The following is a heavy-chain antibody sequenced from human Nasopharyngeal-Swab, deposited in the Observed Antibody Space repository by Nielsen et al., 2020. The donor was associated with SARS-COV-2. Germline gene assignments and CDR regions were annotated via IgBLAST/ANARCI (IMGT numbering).Heavy chain of an antibody. CDR2: IYPGDSDT. V-gene: IGHV5-51*01. D-gene: IGHD6-19*01. CDR1: GYSFTSYW. Sequence: KVSCKGSGYSFTSYWIGWVRQMPGKGLEWMGIIYPGDSDTRYSPSFQGQVTISADKSISTAYLQWSSLEASATAMYYCARLRYSSGLPAAFDYWGQGTLVTVSS. CDR3: ARLRYSSGLPAAFDY. J-gene: IGHJ4*02.